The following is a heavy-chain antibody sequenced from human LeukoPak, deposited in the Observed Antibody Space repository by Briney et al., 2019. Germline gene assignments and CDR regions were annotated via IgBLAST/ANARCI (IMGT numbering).Heavy chain of an antibody. J-gene: IGHJ4*02. CDR1: GYTFTSYG. Sequence: ASVKVSCKASGYTFTSYGISWVRQAPGQGLEWMGWISAYNGNTDYAQKLQGRVTMTTDTSTSTAYMELRSLRSDDTAVYYCARGDCSSTSCYGPDYWGQGTLVTVSS. CDR2: ISAYNGNT. V-gene: IGHV1-18*01. CDR3: ARGDCSSTSCYGPDY. D-gene: IGHD2-2*01.